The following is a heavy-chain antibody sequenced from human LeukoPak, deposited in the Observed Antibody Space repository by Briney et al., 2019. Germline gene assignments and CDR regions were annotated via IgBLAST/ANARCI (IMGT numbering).Heavy chain of an antibody. V-gene: IGHV3-21*01. CDR1: GFTFSSYS. Sequence: GGSLRLSCAASGFTFSSYSMNWVRQAPGKGLEWVSSISSSSSYIYYADSVKGRFTISRDNAKNSLYLQMNSLRAEDTAMYYCARVAGSSWYAGDYWGQGTLVTVSS. J-gene: IGHJ4*02. D-gene: IGHD6-13*01. CDR2: ISSSSSYI. CDR3: ARVAGSSWYAGDY.